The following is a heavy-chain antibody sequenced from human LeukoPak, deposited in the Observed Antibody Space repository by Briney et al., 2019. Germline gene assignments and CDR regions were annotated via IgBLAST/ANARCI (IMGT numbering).Heavy chain of an antibody. Sequence: PGGSLRLSCAASGFTFDDYAMHWVRQAPGKGLEWVSGISWNSGSIGYADSVKGRFTISRDNAKNSLYLQMNSLRAEDTALYYCAKDYYYDSSGPTPSLDYWGQGTLVTVYS. CDR3: AKDYYYDSSGPTPSLDY. D-gene: IGHD3-22*01. V-gene: IGHV3-9*01. CDR1: GFTFDDYA. CDR2: ISWNSGSI. J-gene: IGHJ4*02.